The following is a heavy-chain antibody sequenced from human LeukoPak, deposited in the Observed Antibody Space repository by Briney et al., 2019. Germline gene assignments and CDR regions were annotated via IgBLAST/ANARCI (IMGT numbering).Heavy chain of an antibody. J-gene: IGHJ6*02. Sequence: SETLSLTCTVSGGSISSSGYYWGWIRQPPGKGLEWIGSIYYSGSTYYNPSLKSRVTISVDTSKNQFSLKLSSVTAADTAVYYCARRRVQPVYYGMDVWGQGTTVTVSS. CDR1: GGSISSSGYY. V-gene: IGHV4-39*01. CDR3: ARRRVQPVYYGMDV. CDR2: IYYSGST. D-gene: IGHD6-13*01.